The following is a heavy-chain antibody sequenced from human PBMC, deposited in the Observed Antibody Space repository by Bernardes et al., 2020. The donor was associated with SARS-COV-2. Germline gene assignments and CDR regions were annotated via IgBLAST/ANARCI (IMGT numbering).Heavy chain of an antibody. CDR3: ARDWAGYVDAFDI. Sequence: GSLRLSCVASGFLFSSFEMNWVRQAPGKGLEWLAYTTSTGSTIYYADSVKGRFTISRDNPRNSFYLHMNNLRVEDTAVYFCARDWAGYVDAFDIWGPGTMVTVSS. V-gene: IGHV3-48*03. CDR2: TTSTGSTI. CDR1: GFLFSSFE. D-gene: IGHD2-2*03. J-gene: IGHJ3*02.